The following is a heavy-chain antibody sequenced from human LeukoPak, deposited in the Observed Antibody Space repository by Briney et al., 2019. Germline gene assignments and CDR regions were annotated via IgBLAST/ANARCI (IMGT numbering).Heavy chain of an antibody. J-gene: IGHJ5*02. CDR2: IKQDGSEK. CDR3: ARDMGYGSGSYDWFDP. CDR1: GFTFSSYW. V-gene: IGHV3-7*01. Sequence: GGPLRLSCAPSGFTFSSYWMSWVRQAPGKGVEWVANIKQDGSEKYYVDSVKGRFTISRDNAKNSLYLQMNSLRAEDTAVYYCARDMGYGSGSYDWFDPWGQGTLVTVSS. D-gene: IGHD3-10*01.